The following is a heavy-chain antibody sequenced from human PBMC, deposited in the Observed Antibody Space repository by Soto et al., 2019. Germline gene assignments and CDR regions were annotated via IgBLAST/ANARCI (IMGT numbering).Heavy chain of an antibody. Sequence: PSETLSLTCTVSGGSISSGDYYWSWIRQPPGKGLEWIGYIYYSGSTYYNPSLKSRVTISVDTSKNQFSLKLSSVTAADTAVYYCARAVYENDVFDIWGQGKMVTVSS. V-gene: IGHV4-30-4*01. CDR1: GGSISSGDYY. D-gene: IGHD3-3*01. J-gene: IGHJ3*02. CDR2: IYYSGST. CDR3: ARAVYENDVFDI.